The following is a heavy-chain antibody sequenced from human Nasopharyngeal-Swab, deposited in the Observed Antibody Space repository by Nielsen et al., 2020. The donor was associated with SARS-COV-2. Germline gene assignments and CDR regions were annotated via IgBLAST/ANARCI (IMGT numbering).Heavy chain of an antibody. J-gene: IGHJ4*02. CDR3: ARGLGFGESQSLIFDY. Sequence: SETLSLTCAVYGGSFSGYYWSWIRQPPGKGLEWIGEINHSGSTNYNPSLKSRVTISVDTSKNQFSLKLSSVTAADTAVYYCARGLGFGESQSLIFDYWAREPWSPSPQ. D-gene: IGHD3-10*01. CDR1: GGSFSGYY. CDR2: INHSGST. V-gene: IGHV4-34*01.